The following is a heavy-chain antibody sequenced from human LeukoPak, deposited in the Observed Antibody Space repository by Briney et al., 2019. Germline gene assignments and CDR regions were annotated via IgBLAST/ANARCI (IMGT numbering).Heavy chain of an antibody. D-gene: IGHD6-19*01. CDR2: IYTSGST. CDR1: GGSISSGSYY. CDR3: ARAQWLHYFDY. J-gene: IGHJ4*02. V-gene: IGHV4-61*02. Sequence: SQTLSLTCTVSGGSISSGSYYWSWIRQPAGKGLGWIGRIYTSGSTSYNPSLKSRVTISVDTSKNQFSLKLSSVTAADTAVYYCARAQWLHYFDYWGQGTLVTVSS.